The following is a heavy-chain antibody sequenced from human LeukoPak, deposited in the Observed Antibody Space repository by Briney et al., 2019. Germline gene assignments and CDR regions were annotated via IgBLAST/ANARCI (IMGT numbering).Heavy chain of an antibody. D-gene: IGHD4-17*01. J-gene: IGHJ4*02. CDR2: IYYSGST. V-gene: IGHV4-31*03. Sequence: SQTLSLTCTVSGGSISSGGYYWSWIRQHPGKGLEWIGYIYYSGSTYYNPSLKGRVTISVDTSKNQFSLKLSSVTAADTAVYYCAKDLPYGGNPEVDYWGQGTLVTVSS. CDR1: GGSISSGGYY. CDR3: AKDLPYGGNPEVDY.